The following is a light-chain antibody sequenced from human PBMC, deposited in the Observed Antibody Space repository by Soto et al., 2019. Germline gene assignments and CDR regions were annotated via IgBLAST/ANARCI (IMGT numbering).Light chain of an antibody. CDR2: EVN. J-gene: IGLJ1*01. CDR1: SSDVGGYKY. Sequence: QSALTQHPSASGSPGQSVTISCTGTSSDVGGYKYVSWYQQHPGKAPKLMIFEVNKRPSGVPDRFSGSKSGNTASLTVSGLQAEDEADYYCSSYAGINNLGVFGNGTKLTVL. V-gene: IGLV2-8*01. CDR3: SSYAGINNLGV.